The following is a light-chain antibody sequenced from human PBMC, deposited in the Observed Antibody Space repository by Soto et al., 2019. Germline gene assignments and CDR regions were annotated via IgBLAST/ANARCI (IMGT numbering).Light chain of an antibody. CDR3: QSYDSSLSGYV. V-gene: IGLV1-40*01. CDR1: SSNIGAGYE. Sequence: QSVLTQPPSVSEAPGQRVTISCTGSSSNIGAGYEAHWYQQVPGTAPKLLIYENNNRPSRVPDRFSGSKSGTSASLAITGLPAEDEAEYYCQSYDSSLSGYVFGTGTKLTVL. CDR2: ENN. J-gene: IGLJ1*01.